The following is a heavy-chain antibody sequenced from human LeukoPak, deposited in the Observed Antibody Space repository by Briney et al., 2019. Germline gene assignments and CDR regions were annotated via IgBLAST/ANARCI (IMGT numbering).Heavy chain of an antibody. CDR2: IYTSGST. CDR3: AREPDSYDYYDSSGYFDY. D-gene: IGHD3-22*01. Sequence: SQTLSLACTVSGGSISSGSYYWSWIRQPAGKGLEWIGRIYTSGSTNYNPSLKSRVTISVDTSKNQFSLKLSSVTAADTAVYYCAREPDSYDYYDSSGYFDYWGQGTLVTVSS. V-gene: IGHV4-61*02. CDR1: GGSISSGSYY. J-gene: IGHJ4*02.